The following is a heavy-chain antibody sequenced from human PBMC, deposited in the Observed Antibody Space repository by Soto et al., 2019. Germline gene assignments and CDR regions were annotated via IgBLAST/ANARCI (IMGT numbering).Heavy chain of an antibody. CDR2: IYYSGST. J-gene: IGHJ3*02. CDR1: ARPVPSRAYY. Sequence: PSQTLPLPWPVSARPVPSRAYYCRWIRQPPGKGLEWIGYIYYSGSTNYNPSLKSRVTISVDTSKNQFSLKLSSVTAADTAVYYCAYLHWGEYVTFDIWGQGTMVT. CDR3: AYLHWGEYVTFDI. V-gene: IGHV4-61*08. D-gene: IGHD3-16*01.